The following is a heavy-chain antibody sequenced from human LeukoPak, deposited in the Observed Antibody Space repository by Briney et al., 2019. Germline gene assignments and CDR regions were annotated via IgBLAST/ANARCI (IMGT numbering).Heavy chain of an antibody. CDR1: GFTFSSYS. D-gene: IGHD6-13*01. V-gene: IGHV3-21*01. CDR2: ISSSSSYI. CDR3: AGGPSPLAGYSGF. Sequence: GGSLRLSCAASGFTFSSYSMNWVRQAPGKGLEWVSSISSSSSYIYYADSVKGRFTISRDNAKNSLYLQMNSLRAEDTAVYYCAGGPSPLAGYSGFWGQGTLVTVSS. J-gene: IGHJ4*02.